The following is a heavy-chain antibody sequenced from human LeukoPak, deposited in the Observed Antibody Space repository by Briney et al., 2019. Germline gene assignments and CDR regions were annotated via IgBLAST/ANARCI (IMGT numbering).Heavy chain of an antibody. V-gene: IGHV3-53*04. D-gene: IGHD5-18*01. J-gene: IGHJ4*02. CDR3: ARVDTVMAYYFDL. CDR1: GFTVSTNC. CDR2: IYSGGTT. Sequence: GESLKISCAASGFTVSTNCMTWVRQAPGKGLEWVSTIYSGGTTYYADSVMGRFTISRHNSRNTLYLQMNSLRAEDTAVYYCARVDTVMAYYFDLWGQGTLVTVFS.